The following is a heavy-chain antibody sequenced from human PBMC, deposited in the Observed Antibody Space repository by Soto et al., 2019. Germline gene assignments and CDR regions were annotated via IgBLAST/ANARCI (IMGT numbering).Heavy chain of an antibody. D-gene: IGHD3-22*01. Sequence: SETLSLTCTVSGGSISGSAYYWAWIRQPPGKGLEWIGSVFYGGNTYYNPSLESRVTISVDTSNNQLSLSLTSVTVADTAVYYCARHVFLGYYFDRTGYPNWFDPWGQGTPVTSPQ. CDR2: VFYGGNT. CDR3: ARHVFLGYYFDRTGYPNWFDP. V-gene: IGHV4-39*01. J-gene: IGHJ5*02. CDR1: GGSISGSAYY.